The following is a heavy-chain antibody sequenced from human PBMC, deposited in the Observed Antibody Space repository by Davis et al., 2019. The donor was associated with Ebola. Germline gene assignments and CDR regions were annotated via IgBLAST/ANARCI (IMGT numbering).Heavy chain of an antibody. CDR3: ARDTSSGYYNWFDP. CDR2: IYYSGST. CDR1: GGSISSGGYY. J-gene: IGHJ5*02. Sequence: PSETLSLTCTVSGGSISSGGYYWSWIRQHPGKGLEWIGYIYYSGSTYYNPSLKSRVTISVDTSKNQFSLKLSSVTAADTAVYYCARDTSSGYYNWFDPWGQGTLVTVSS. D-gene: IGHD3-22*01. V-gene: IGHV4-31*03.